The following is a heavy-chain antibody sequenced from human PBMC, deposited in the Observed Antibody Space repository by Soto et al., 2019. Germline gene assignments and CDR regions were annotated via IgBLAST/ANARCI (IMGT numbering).Heavy chain of an antibody. CDR2: IYHSGTT. Sequence: SETLSLTCAVSGDSITSIYHWAWIREPPGGGLEWVASIYHSGTTYYNPSLKSRVTISVDTSKNQFSLKLSCVSAADTAVYYCSSDEYRSYFSWFDPWGQGTPVKVSS. D-gene: IGHD6-6*01. J-gene: IGHJ5*02. V-gene: IGHV4-38-2*01. CDR3: SSDEYRSYFSWFDP. CDR1: GDSITSIYH.